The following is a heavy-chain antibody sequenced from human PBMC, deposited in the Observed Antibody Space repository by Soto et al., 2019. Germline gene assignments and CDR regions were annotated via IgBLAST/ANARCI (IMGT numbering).Heavy chain of an antibody. V-gene: IGHV3-15*07. J-gene: IGHJ4*02. CDR1: GFTFSNAW. D-gene: IGHD3-22*01. Sequence: GGSLRLSCAASGFTFSNAWMNWVRQAPGKGLEWVGRIKSKTDGGTTDYAAPVKGRFTISRDDSKNTLYLQMNSLKTEDTAVYYCTTDLGLKLPNVDYWGQGTLVTVSS. CDR2: IKSKTDGGTT. CDR3: TTDLGLKLPNVDY.